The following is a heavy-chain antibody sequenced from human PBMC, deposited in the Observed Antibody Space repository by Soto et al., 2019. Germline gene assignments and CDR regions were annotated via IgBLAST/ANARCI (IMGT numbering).Heavy chain of an antibody. CDR3: ARDRSRKPYGMDV. Sequence: ASVKVSCKASGYTFTSYGISWVRQAPGQGLEWMGWISAYNGNTNYAQKLQGRVTMTTDTSTSTAYMELRSLGSDDTAVYYCARDRSRKPYGMDVWGQGTTVTVSS. J-gene: IGHJ6*02. V-gene: IGHV1-18*04. CDR2: ISAYNGNT. CDR1: GYTFTSYG.